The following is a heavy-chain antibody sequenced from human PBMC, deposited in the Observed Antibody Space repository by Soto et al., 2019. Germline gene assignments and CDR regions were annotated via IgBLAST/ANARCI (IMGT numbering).Heavy chain of an antibody. Sequence: SETLSLTCTVSGGSISSGDYYWSWIRQPPGKGLEWIGYIYYSGSTYYNPSLKSRVTISVDTSKNQFSLKLSSVTAADTAVYYCARDVIEAAAGNWFDPWGQETLVTVSS. CDR1: GGSISSGDYY. CDR2: IYYSGST. V-gene: IGHV4-30-4*01. D-gene: IGHD6-13*01. CDR3: ARDVIEAAAGNWFDP. J-gene: IGHJ5*02.